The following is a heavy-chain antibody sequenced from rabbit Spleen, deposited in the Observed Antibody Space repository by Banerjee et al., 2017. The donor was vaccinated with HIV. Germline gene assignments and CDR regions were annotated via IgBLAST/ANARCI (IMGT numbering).Heavy chain of an antibody. CDR3: ARSFLGYSWDYNL. CDR2: INTDSGSA. CDR1: GFSFSSGYD. J-gene: IGHJ4*01. D-gene: IGHD7-1*01. V-gene: IGHV1S40*01. Sequence: QSLEESGGDLVKPEGSLTLTCTASGFSFSSGYDMSWVRQAPGKGLEWIAYINTDSGSAYYASWAKGRFTITRSTSLNTVTLQLNSLTAADTATYFCARSFLGYSWDYNLWGPGTLVTVS.